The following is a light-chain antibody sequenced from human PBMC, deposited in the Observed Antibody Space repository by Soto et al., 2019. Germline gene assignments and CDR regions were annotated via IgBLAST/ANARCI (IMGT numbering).Light chain of an antibody. CDR3: HQYGLLPPHT. Sequence: EIVLTQSPGTLSLSPGERATLSCRASQSVSLSLAWYQQKPGQSPRLLIYGASSRAFGIPDRFSGSGSGTDFTLTISRLEPEDFAVYYCHQYGLLPPHTFGGGTKVDIK. CDR2: GAS. CDR1: QSVSLS. J-gene: IGKJ4*01. V-gene: IGKV3-20*01.